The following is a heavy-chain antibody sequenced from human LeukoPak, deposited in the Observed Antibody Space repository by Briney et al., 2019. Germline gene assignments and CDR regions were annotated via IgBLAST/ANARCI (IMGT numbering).Heavy chain of an antibody. CDR2: INTNTENP. D-gene: IGHD3-10*01. CDR3: ARALRGGAFDI. J-gene: IGHJ3*02. CDR1: GYTFTSYA. V-gene: IGHV7-4-1*02. Sequence: ASVKVSCKASGYTFTSYAMNWVRQAPGQGLEWMGWINTNTENPTYAQGFTGRFVFSLDTSVSTAYLQISSLKAEYTAVYFCARALRGGAFDIWGQGTMVTVSS.